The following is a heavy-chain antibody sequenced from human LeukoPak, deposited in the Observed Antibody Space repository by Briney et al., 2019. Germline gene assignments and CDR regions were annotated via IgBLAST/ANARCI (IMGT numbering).Heavy chain of an antibody. Sequence: ASVKVSCKASGYTLTCYGISWVRQAPGQGLEWMGWISAYNGNTNYAQKLQGRVTMTTDTSTSTAYMELRSLRSDDTAVYYCARDYEPYTAMVPPTDWGQGTLVTVSS. V-gene: IGHV1-18*01. D-gene: IGHD5-18*01. CDR2: ISAYNGNT. J-gene: IGHJ4*02. CDR1: GYTLTCYG. CDR3: ARDYEPYTAMVPPTD.